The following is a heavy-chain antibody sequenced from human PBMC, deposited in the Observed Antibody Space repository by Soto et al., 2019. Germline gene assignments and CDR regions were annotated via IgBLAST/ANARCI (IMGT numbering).Heavy chain of an antibody. V-gene: IGHV1-69*13. Sequence: ASVKVSCKASGGTFSSYAISWVRQAPGQGLEWMGGIIPIFGTANYAQKFQGRVTITADESTSTAYMELSSLRSEDTAVYYCARDSKGVAVAGNLFGFDYWGQGTLVTVSS. CDR2: IIPIFGTA. CDR3: ARDSKGVAVAGNLFGFDY. D-gene: IGHD6-19*01. J-gene: IGHJ4*02. CDR1: GGTFSSYA.